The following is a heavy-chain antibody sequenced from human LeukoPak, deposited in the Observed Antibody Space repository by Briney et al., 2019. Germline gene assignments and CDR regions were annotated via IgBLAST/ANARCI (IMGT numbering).Heavy chain of an antibody. V-gene: IGHV4-61*02. CDR1: GGSISSGSYY. Sequence: SETLSLTCTVSGGSISSGSYYWSWIRQPAGKGLEWIGRIYTSGSTNYNPSLKSRVTISVDTSKNQFSLKLSSVTAADTAVYYCANPARTDAFDIWGQGTMITVSS. D-gene: IGHD1-14*01. CDR3: ANPARTDAFDI. CDR2: IYTSGST. J-gene: IGHJ3*02.